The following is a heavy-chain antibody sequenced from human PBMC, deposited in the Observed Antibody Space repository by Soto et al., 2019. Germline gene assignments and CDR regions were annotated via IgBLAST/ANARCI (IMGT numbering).Heavy chain of an antibody. J-gene: IGHJ4*02. CDR1: GASISSGTFY. CDR2: IYYDGST. V-gene: IGHV4-39*01. CDR3: ARALIVFARLMYASDY. D-gene: IGHD3-22*01. Sequence: SETLSLTCTVSGASISSGTFYWGWIRQPPGKGLESIANIYYDGSTYYNPSLKSRVTISLDTSKNQFSLKLSSVTAADTAVYYCARALIVFARLMYASDYWGQGTLVTVSS.